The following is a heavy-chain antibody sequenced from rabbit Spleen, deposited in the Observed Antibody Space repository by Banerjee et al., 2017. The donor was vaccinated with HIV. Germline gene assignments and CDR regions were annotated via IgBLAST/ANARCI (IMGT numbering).Heavy chain of an antibody. CDR2: IDTGSSGFT. CDR1: GVSFTSNYY. D-gene: IGHD8-1*01. J-gene: IGHJ6*02. CDR3: ARDSGTSISSYDMDP. V-gene: IGHV1S40*01. Sequence: QSLEESGGDLVKPGASLTLTCTASGVSFTSNYYMCWVRQAPGKGLEWIACIDTGSSGFTYFAILTKGRFSISKASSTTVTLQVNSLTAADTAAYFCARDSGTSISSYDMDPWGSGTIVT.